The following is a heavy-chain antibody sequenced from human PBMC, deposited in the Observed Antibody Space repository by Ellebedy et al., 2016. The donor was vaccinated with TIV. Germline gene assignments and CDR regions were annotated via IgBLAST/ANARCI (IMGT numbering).Heavy chain of an antibody. CDR3: ARDGASVKFDY. Sequence: GESLKISCAASGFTFTSYSINWVRQAPGKGLEWVSYIGGDGGDIHYAESVKGRFTISRDNAKNAVYLQMNSLRAEDTAMYYCARDGASVKFDYWGQGTLVTVSS. CDR1: GFTFTSYS. D-gene: IGHD3-16*01. CDR2: IGGDGGDI. J-gene: IGHJ4*02. V-gene: IGHV3-21*01.